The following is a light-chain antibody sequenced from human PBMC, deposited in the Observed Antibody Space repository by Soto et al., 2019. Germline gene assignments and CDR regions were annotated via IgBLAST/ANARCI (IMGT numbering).Light chain of an antibody. CDR1: SSDVGLYNY. V-gene: IGLV2-14*03. CDR2: DVS. CDR3: TSYTSSSTVV. Sequence: QSALTQPASVSGSPGQSITISCTGTSSDVGLYNYVSWYQQHPGKAPKLMIYDVSNRPSGVSNRFSGSKSGNTASLTISGLQAEDESDYYCTSYTSSSTVVFGGGTKLTVL. J-gene: IGLJ2*01.